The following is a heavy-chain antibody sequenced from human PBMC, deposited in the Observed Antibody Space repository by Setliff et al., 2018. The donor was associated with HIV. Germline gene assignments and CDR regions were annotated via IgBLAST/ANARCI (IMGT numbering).Heavy chain of an antibody. J-gene: IGHJ5*02. V-gene: IGHV3-20*04. CDR3: ARDSGSSSWEYNWFDP. CDR1: GFSLSYHG. D-gene: IGHD6-13*01. CDR2: INWNGGST. Sequence: PGGSLRLSCAASGFSLSYHGMHWVRQAPGKGLEWVSGINWNGGSTGYADSVKGRFTISRDNAKNSLYLQMNSLRAEDTALYYCARDSGSSSWEYNWFDPWGQGTLVTVSS.